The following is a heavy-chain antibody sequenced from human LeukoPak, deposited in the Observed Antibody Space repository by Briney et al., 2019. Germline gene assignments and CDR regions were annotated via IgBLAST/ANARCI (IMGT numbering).Heavy chain of an antibody. CDR1: GFTVSSNY. CDR2: IYSGGST. CDR3: ARGPETAMVPRY. J-gene: IGHJ4*02. Sequence: GGSLRLSCAASGFTVSSNYMSWVRQAPGKGLEWVSVIYSGGSTYYADSVKGRFTTSRDNSKNTLYLQMSSLRVEDTAVYYCARGPETAMVPRYWGQGTLVTVSS. V-gene: IGHV3-53*01. D-gene: IGHD5-18*01.